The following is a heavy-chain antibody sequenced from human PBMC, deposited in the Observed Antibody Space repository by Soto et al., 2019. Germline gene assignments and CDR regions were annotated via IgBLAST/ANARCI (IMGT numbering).Heavy chain of an antibody. CDR1: GFTFSSYW. CDR3: ARGSSSSWSGGFDY. J-gene: IGHJ4*02. Sequence: PGGSLRLSCAASGFTFSSYWMSWVRQAPGKGLEWVANIKQDGSEKYYVDSVKGRFTISRDNAKNSLYLQMNSLRAEDTAVYYCARGSSSSWSGGFDYWGQGTLVTSPQ. CDR2: IKQDGSEK. D-gene: IGHD6-13*01. V-gene: IGHV3-7*05.